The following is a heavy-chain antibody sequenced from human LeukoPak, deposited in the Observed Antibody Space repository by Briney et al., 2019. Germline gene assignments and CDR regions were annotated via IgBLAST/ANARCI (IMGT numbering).Heavy chain of an antibody. CDR2: ISGSGGST. V-gene: IGHV3-23*01. CDR1: GFTFSSYA. J-gene: IGHJ5*02. D-gene: IGHD1-26*01. CDR3: AKDPRKRGIVGATTLNWFDP. Sequence: GGSLRLSCAASGFTFSSYAMSWVRQAPGKGLEWVSAISGSGGSTYYADSVKGRFTISRDNSKNTLYLQMNSLRAEDTAVYYCAKDPRKRGIVGATTLNWFDPWGQGTLVTVSS.